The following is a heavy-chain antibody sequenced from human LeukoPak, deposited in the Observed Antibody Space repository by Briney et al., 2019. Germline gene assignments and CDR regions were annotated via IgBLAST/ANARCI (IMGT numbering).Heavy chain of an antibody. V-gene: IGHV4-39*01. CDR3: ATLQHYYGSGSY. CDR2: IYYSGST. Sequence: PSETLSLTCTVSGGSISSSSYYWGWIRQPPGKGLEWIGSIYYSGSTYYNPSLKSRVTISVDTSKNQFSLKLSSVTAADTAVYYCATLQHYYGSGSYWGQGTLVTVSS. D-gene: IGHD3-10*01. J-gene: IGHJ4*02. CDR1: GGSISSSSYY.